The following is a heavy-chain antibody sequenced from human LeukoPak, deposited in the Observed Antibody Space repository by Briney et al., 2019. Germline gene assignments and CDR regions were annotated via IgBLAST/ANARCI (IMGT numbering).Heavy chain of an antibody. V-gene: IGHV4-39*01. D-gene: IGHD3-3*01. CDR2: IYYSGST. CDR3: ASYDFWSGYYPFDY. CDR1: GGSISSSSYY. J-gene: IGHJ4*02. Sequence: SETLSLTCTVSGGSISSSSYYWGWIRQPPGKGLEWIGSIYYSGSTYYNPSLKSRVTISVDTSKNQFSLKLSSVTAADTAVYYCASYDFWSGYYPFDYWGQGTLVTVSS.